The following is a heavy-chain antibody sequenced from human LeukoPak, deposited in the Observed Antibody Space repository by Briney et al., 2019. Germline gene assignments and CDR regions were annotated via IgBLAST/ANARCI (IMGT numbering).Heavy chain of an antibody. V-gene: IGHV3-48*03. CDR2: ISSSGSTI. Sequence: SGGSLRLSCAASGFTFNDYEMDSVRQAPGKGLEWVSYISSSGSTIYYADSVKGRFTISRDNAKNSLYLQMNSLRAEDTAVYYCSRQSCGDDQFWSDYRGQGTLVTVSS. CDR1: GFTFNDYE. D-gene: IGHD4-17*01. CDR3: SRQSCGDDQFWSDY. J-gene: IGHJ4*02.